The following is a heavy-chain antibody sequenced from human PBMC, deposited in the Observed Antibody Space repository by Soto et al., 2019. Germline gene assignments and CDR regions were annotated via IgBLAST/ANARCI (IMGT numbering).Heavy chain of an antibody. V-gene: IGHV3-23*01. J-gene: IGHJ6*02. D-gene: IGHD5-18*01. Sequence: GGSLRLSCAASGFTFSSYAMSWVRQAPGKGLEWVSAISGSGGSTYYADSVKGRFTISRDNSKNTLYLQMNSLRAEDTAVYYCEKEIRDTDMVTGGMDVWGQGTTVTVSS. CDR2: ISGSGGST. CDR3: EKEIRDTDMVTGGMDV. CDR1: GFTFSSYA.